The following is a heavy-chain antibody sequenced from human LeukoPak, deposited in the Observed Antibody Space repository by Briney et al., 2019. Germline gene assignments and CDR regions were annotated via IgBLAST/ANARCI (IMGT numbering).Heavy chain of an antibody. J-gene: IGHJ4*02. Sequence: GGALRLSCAASGFTFSSYEMNWVRQAPGKGLEGVSYISSSGSTIYYADSVKGRFTISRGNAKNSLYLQMNSLRAEGTAVYYCARGALGLRLGELSLYFDYWGQGTLVTVSS. CDR1: GFTFSSYE. CDR3: ARGALGLRLGELSLYFDY. D-gene: IGHD3-16*02. V-gene: IGHV3-48*03. CDR2: ISSSGSTI.